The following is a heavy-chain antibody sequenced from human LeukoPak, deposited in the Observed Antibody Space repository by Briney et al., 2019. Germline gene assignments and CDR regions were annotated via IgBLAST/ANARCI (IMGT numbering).Heavy chain of an antibody. D-gene: IGHD1-1*01. Sequence: GGSLRLSCAASGFTFSSYAMTWVRQAPGKGLEWVSVIYSGGSTYYADSVKGRFTVSRDNSKNTLYLQMNSLRAEDTAVYYCASTPRGGTYYYYMDVWGKGTTVTISS. J-gene: IGHJ6*03. V-gene: IGHV3-23*03. CDR2: IYSGGST. CDR1: GFTFSSYA. CDR3: ASTPRGGTYYYYMDV.